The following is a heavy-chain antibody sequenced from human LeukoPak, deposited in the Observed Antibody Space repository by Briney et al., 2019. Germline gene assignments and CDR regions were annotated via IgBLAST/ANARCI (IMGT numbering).Heavy chain of an antibody. CDR2: TTPDGSRT. D-gene: IGHD1-26*01. Sequence: GGSLRLSCAASGFTFRTYWMHWVRQAPGKGLVWVSRTTPDGSRTDHADSVRGRFTISRDDAKNTLYLQMDSLRAEDTAVYYCVKDFVGARDYWGQGTLVTVSS. J-gene: IGHJ4*02. CDR1: GFTFRTYW. V-gene: IGHV3-74*01. CDR3: VKDFVGARDY.